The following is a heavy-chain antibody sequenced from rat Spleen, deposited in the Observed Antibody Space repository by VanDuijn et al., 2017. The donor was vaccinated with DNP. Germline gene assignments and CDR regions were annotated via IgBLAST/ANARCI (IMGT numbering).Heavy chain of an antibody. CDR1: GFTFRNYD. D-gene: IGHD1-2*01. CDR3: ARENYYSADC. CDR2: INTDGDST. V-gene: IGHV5S13*01. Sequence: EVQLVESGGGLVQPGRSLKLSCAASGFTFRNYDMAWVRQAPGKGLEWIASINTDGDSTYYLDSVKGRFTISRDNAKNTLYLQMNSLRSEDTATYYCARENYYSADCWGQGVMVTVSS. J-gene: IGHJ2*01.